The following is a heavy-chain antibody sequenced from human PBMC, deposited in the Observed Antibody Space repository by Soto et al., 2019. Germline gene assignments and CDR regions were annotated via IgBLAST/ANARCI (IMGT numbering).Heavy chain of an antibody. CDR1: VGSIGSYY. J-gene: IGHJ6*02. CDR3: ARSRRVLRFLEWSINYYYYYGMDV. V-gene: IGHV4-59*05. CDR2: IYYSGST. Sequence: PSETLSLTCTVSVGSIGSYYWSWVRQPPGKGLEWIGSIYYSGSTYYNPSLKSRVTISVDTSKNQFSLKLSSVTAADTAVYYCARSRRVLRFLEWSINYYYYYGMDVWGQGTTVTVS. D-gene: IGHD3-3*01.